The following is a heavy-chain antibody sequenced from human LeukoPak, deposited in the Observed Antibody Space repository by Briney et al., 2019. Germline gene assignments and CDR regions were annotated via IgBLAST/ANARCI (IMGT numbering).Heavy chain of an antibody. J-gene: IGHJ4*02. CDR3: ATLGGSNQLDY. CDR2: ISGSGGTT. Sequence: GGSLRLSYAASGFTFSSYAMTWVRPAPGKGLEWVSVISGSGGTTYYADSVKGRFTISRDNSKNSLYLQMNSLRAEDTAVYYCATLGGSNQLDYWGQGTLVTVSS. CDR1: GFTFSSYA. V-gene: IGHV3-23*01. D-gene: IGHD3-10*01.